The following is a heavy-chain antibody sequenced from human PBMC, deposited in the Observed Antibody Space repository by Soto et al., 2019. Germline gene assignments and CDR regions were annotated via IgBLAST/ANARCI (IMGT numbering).Heavy chain of an antibody. CDR1: GFTFSSYA. J-gene: IGHJ6*02. V-gene: IGHV3-23*01. D-gene: IGHD6-6*01. CDR2: INGSGGST. CDR3: AKTPGSSSSYGILVYGMDV. Sequence: GGSLRLSCAASGFTFSSYAMSWVRQAPGKGLEWVSAINGSGGSTYYADSVKGRFTISRDNSKNTLYLQMNSLRAEDTAVYYCAKTPGSSSSYGILVYGMDVWGQGTTVTVSS.